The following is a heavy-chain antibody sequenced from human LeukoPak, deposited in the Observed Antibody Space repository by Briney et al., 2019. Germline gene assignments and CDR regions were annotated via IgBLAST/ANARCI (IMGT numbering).Heavy chain of an antibody. D-gene: IGHD2-2*01. J-gene: IGHJ5*02. CDR1: GFTFSGSS. Sequence: TGGSLKLSCAASGFTFSGSSMHWVRQTSGKGLEWIGRIRSKANSYVTAYAASVRGRFTVSRDDSKNTAYLQMNSLKTEDTAVYYCTRRPDVEVVPAAISNWFDPWGQGTLVTVSS. CDR3: TRRPDVEVVPAAISNWFDP. CDR2: IRSKANSYVT. V-gene: IGHV3-73*01.